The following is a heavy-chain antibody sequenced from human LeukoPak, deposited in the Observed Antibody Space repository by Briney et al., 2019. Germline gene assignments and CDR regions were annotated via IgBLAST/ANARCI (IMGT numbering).Heavy chain of an antibody. CDR3: TTELRGIAAAGYYYYGMDV. CDR2: FKSKTDGGTT. D-gene: IGHD6-13*01. CDR1: GFTFSNAW. V-gene: IGHV3-15*01. Sequence: GGSLRLSCAASGFTFSNAWMSWVRQAPGRGLEWVGRFKSKTDGGTTDYAEPVKGRFTISRDDSKNTLYLQMNSLKTEDTAVYYCTTELRGIAAAGYYYYGMDVWGKGTTVTVSS. J-gene: IGHJ6*04.